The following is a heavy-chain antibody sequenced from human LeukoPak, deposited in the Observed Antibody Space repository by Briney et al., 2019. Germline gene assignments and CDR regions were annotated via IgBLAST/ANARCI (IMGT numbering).Heavy chain of an antibody. CDR3: ALHPAQGSGSLDF. CDR1: GFSFTNYW. J-gene: IGHJ4*02. V-gene: IGHV5-51*01. Sequence: GESLKISCKGSGFSFTNYWIGWVRQMPGKGLEWVGIIYPGDSTTTYSPSFQGQITISVDKSISTAYLQWSSLKASDTAIYYCALHPAQGSGSLDFWGQGTLVTVSS. CDR2: IYPGDSTT. D-gene: IGHD3-10*01.